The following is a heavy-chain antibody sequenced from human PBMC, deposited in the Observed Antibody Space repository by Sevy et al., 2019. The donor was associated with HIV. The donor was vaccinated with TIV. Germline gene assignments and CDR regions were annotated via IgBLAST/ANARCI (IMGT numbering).Heavy chain of an antibody. CDR2: ISNDGSNK. Sequence: GGSLRLSCAASGFSFRNYGMHWVRQAPGKGLEWVAFISNDGSNKYYADSVEGRFTISRDNSQNTLYLQVNNVRADDTAVFYCAKNIWTGYYVPHGYWGQGTLVTVSS. CDR3: AKNIWTGYYVPHGY. CDR1: GFSFRNYG. D-gene: IGHD3-9*01. V-gene: IGHV3-30*02. J-gene: IGHJ4*02.